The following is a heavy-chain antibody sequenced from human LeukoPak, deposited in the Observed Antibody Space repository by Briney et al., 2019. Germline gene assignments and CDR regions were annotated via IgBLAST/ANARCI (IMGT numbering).Heavy chain of an antibody. CDR1: GGSISSSSYY. Sequence: SETLSLTCTVSGGSISSSSYYWGWIRQPPGKGLEWIGSIYYSGSTYYNPSLKSRVTISVDTSKNQFSLKLSSVTAADTAVCYCATYDFWSGYISYGMDVWGQGTTVTVSS. V-gene: IGHV4-39*01. D-gene: IGHD3-3*01. CDR3: ATYDFWSGYISYGMDV. CDR2: IYYSGST. J-gene: IGHJ6*02.